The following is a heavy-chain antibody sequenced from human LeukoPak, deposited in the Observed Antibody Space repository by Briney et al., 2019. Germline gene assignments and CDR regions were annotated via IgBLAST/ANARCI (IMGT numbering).Heavy chain of an antibody. J-gene: IGHJ6*03. V-gene: IGHV3-33*06. D-gene: IGHD6-13*01. CDR1: GFTFSSYA. CDR3: AKSPDTSRRWYYMDV. CDR2: IWYDGSNI. Sequence: PGRSLRLSCAAPGFTFSSYAMHWVRQAPGKGLEWVAVIWYDGSNIYYADSVKGRFTISRDNSKNTLYLQMNSLRAEDTAVYYCAKSPDTSRRWYYMDVWGRGTTVTVSS.